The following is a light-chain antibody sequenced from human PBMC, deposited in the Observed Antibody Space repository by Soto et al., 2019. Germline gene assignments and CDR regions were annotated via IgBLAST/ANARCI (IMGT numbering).Light chain of an antibody. CDR1: QSVSSN. Sequence: EIVITQSPSTLSVSQGERATLSCRASQSVSSNLAWYVHKPGQAPRLLIYGASSRATGIPDRFSGSGSGTDFTLTISRLEPEDFVVYYCQQYGSSPRTFGQGTKVDVK. J-gene: IGKJ1*01. CDR2: GAS. CDR3: QQYGSSPRT. V-gene: IGKV3-20*01.